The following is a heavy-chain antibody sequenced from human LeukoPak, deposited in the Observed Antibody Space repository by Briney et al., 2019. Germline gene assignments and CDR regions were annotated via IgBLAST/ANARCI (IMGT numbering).Heavy chain of an antibody. CDR3: TTEPRYCSGGSCYSSYFDY. CDR1: GFTFSSHG. CDR2: IIPSGHTT. D-gene: IGHD2-15*01. Sequence: GGSLRLSCAASGFTFSSHGMNWVRQAPGKGLEWVSGIIPSGHTTYYADSVRGRFTISRDNSRNTLYLQMNSLRAEDTAVYYCTTEPRYCSGGSCYSSYFDYWGQGTLVTVSS. J-gene: IGHJ4*02. V-gene: IGHV3-23*01.